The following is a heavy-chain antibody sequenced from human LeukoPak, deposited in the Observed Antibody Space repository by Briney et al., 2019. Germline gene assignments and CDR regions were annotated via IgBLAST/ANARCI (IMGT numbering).Heavy chain of an antibody. V-gene: IGHV3-30*02. Sequence: SGGSLRLSCAASGFTFSSYGMHWVRQAPGKGLEWVAFIRYDGSNKYYADSVKGRFTISRENAKNSLYLQMNSLRAGDTAVYYCARQVTTGNWFDPWGQGTLVTVSS. CDR3: ARQVTTGNWFDP. CDR1: GFTFSSYG. D-gene: IGHD4-17*01. J-gene: IGHJ5*02. CDR2: IRYDGSNK.